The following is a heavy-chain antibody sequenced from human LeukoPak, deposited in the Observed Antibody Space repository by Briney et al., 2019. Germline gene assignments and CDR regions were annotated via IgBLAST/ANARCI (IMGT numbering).Heavy chain of an antibody. CDR2: ISNTGSAM. D-gene: IGHD3-22*01. Sequence: GGSLRLSCAASGFTFSDYYMNWIRQAPGRGLEWLSYISNTGSAMYYADSVKGRFTISRDNAKNSLYLQMNSLRAEDTAVYYCASDSSGYFGPCGQGTLVTVSS. J-gene: IGHJ5*02. CDR1: GFTFSDYY. CDR3: ASDSSGYFGP. V-gene: IGHV3-11*01.